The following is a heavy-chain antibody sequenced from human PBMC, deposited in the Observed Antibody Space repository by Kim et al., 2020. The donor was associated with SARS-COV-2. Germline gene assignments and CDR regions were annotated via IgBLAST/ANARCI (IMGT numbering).Heavy chain of an antibody. CDR2: IIPIFGTA. CDR3: ARTYGSGSYYNTRNYFWNY. D-gene: IGHD3-10*01. CDR1: GGTFSSYA. Sequence: SVKVSCKASGGTFSSYAISWVRQAPGQGLEWMGGIIPIFGTANYAQKFQGRVTITADESTSTAYMELSSLRSEDTAVYYCARTYGSGSYYNTRNYFWNYWGQGTLVTVSS. J-gene: IGHJ4*02. V-gene: IGHV1-69*13.